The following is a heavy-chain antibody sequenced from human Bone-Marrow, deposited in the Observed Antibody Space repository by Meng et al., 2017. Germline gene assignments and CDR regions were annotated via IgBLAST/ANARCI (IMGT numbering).Heavy chain of an antibody. Sequence: HLQLQESCSGPLEPSQTLSLTCAVSGDSISSGGYSWSWIRQPPGKGLEWIGYIYHSGSTYFNPSLKSRVTVSVDRSKNQFSLNLSSVTAADTAVYYCARYSSSSLAFDFWGQGTLVTVSS. CDR1: GDSISSGGYS. V-gene: IGHV4-30-2*01. CDR3: ARYSSSSLAFDF. CDR2: IYHSGST. J-gene: IGHJ4*02. D-gene: IGHD6-6*01.